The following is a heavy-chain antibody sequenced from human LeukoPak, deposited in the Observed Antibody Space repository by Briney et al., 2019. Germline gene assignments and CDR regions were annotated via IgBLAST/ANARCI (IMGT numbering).Heavy chain of an antibody. CDR1: GYTFTDYY. D-gene: IGHD3-10*01. J-gene: IGHJ4*02. CDR3: ARDSPPPSYSGLGTYSAF. Sequence: ASVKVSCKASGYTFTDYYRHWVRQAPGQGLEWMGWINPNTGGTNYAQQFQGRVTMTRDTSIRTAYMELSRLRSDDTAVYYCARDSPPPSYSGLGTYSAFWGQGTLVTVSS. CDR2: INPNTGGT. V-gene: IGHV1-2*02.